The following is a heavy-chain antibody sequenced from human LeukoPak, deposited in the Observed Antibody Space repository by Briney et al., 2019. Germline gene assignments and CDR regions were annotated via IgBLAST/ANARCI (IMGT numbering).Heavy chain of an antibody. CDR1: GGSISSYY. V-gene: IGHV4-59*01. J-gene: IGHJ4*02. CDR2: IYYSGST. Sequence: PSETLSLTCTVSGGSISSYYWSWIRQPPGKGLEWIGYIYYSGSTNYNPSLKSRVTISVDTSKNQFSLKLSSVTAADTAVYYCVRDVDYWGQGTLVTVSS. CDR3: VRDVDY.